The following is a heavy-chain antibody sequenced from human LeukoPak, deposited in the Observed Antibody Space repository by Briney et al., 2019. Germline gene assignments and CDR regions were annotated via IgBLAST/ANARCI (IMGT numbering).Heavy chain of an antibody. V-gene: IGHV3-74*01. D-gene: IGHD3-10*01. CDR3: ARSFGESPL. J-gene: IGHJ4*02. Sequence: GGSLRLSCAASGFIISSYWMHWVRQAPGKGLVWVSSINSDGRSTSYADSVKGRFTICRDKANNTLDLQMNSLRAEDTAVYYCARSFGESPLWGQGTLVTVSS. CDR2: INSDGRST. CDR1: GFIISSYW.